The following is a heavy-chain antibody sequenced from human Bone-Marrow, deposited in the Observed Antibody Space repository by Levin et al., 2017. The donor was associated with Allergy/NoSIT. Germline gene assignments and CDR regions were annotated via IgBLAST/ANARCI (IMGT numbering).Heavy chain of an antibody. V-gene: IGHV4-59*01. J-gene: IGHJ4*02. CDR2: IYYSGST. Sequence: ESLKISCTVSGGSISTYYWSWIRQPPGKGLEWIGYIYYSGSTNYNPSLKSRVTISVDTSKNQFSLRLSSVTAADTAVYYCARGYSGTYGRFDYWGQGTLVTVSS. CDR1: GGSISTYY. D-gene: IGHD1-26*01. CDR3: ARGYSGTYGRFDY.